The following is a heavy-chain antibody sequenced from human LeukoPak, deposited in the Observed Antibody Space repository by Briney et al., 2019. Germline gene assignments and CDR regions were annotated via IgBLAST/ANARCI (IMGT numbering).Heavy chain of an antibody. Sequence: GASVNVSCKPSGYTFTDYSIHWVRQAPGKGLEWLSYISSSGSSIYYADSVKGRFTISKGNSKNTLYLQMNTLRAEDTAIYYCARLWFGRYYFDYWGQGTLVTVSS. CDR1: GYTFTDYS. J-gene: IGHJ4*02. CDR2: ISSSGSSI. CDR3: ARLWFGRYYFDY. D-gene: IGHD3-10*01. V-gene: IGHV3-11*01.